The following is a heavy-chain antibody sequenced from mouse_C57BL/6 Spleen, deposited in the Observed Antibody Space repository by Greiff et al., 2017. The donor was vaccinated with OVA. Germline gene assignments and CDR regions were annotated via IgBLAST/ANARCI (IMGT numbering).Heavy chain of an antibody. CDR2: INPSSGYT. CDR1: GYTFTSYT. J-gene: IGHJ2*01. CDR3: ARGMEDYFDY. V-gene: IGHV1-4*01. Sequence: VQLQQSGAELARPGASVKMSCKASGYTFTSYTMHWVKQRPGQGLEWIGYINPSSGYTKYNQKFKDKATLTADKSSSTAYMQLSSLTSEDAAVYYCARGMEDYFDYWGQGTTLTVSS. D-gene: IGHD2-3*01.